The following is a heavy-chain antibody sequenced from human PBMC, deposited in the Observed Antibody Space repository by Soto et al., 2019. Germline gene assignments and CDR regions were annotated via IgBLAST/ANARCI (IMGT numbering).Heavy chain of an antibody. CDR1: GGSISGYY. J-gene: IGHJ4*02. Sequence: QVQLPESGPGLVPPSETLSLTCIVSGGSISGYYWRWIRQPAGQELEWIGRIYSGGSTNYHPSLNSRGTMSVDTSKNLIARKLTSVTAADTAIYYWARDRGYSDGSFGSWGQGALVTVSA. CDR2: IYSGGST. CDR3: ARDRGYSDGSFGS. D-gene: IGHD5-18*01. V-gene: IGHV4-4*07.